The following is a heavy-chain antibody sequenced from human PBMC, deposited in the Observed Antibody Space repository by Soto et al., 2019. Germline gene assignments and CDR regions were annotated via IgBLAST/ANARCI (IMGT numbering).Heavy chain of an antibody. Sequence: QVQLVESGGGVVQPGRSLRLSCAASGFTFSSYGMHWVRQAPGKGLEWVAVISYDGSNKYYADSVKGRFTISRDNSKNTLYLQMNGLRAEDTAVYYCAKDSLWFGEFYYFDYWGQGTLVTVSS. V-gene: IGHV3-30*18. CDR2: ISYDGSNK. J-gene: IGHJ4*02. CDR3: AKDSLWFGEFYYFDY. D-gene: IGHD3-10*01. CDR1: GFTFSSYG.